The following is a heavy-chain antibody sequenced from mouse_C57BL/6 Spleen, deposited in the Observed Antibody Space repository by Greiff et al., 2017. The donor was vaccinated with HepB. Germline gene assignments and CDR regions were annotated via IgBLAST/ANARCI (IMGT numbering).Heavy chain of an antibody. CDR1: GYTFTSYW. CDR2: IDPSDSYT. CDR3: ARGPTEAWFAY. D-gene: IGHD4-1*02. V-gene: IGHV1-59*01. J-gene: IGHJ3*01. Sequence: QVQLQQPGAELVRPGTSVKLSCKASGYTFTSYWMHWVKQRPGQGLEWIGVIDPSDSYTNYNQKFKGKATLTVDTSSSTAYMQLSSLTSEDSAVYYCARGPTEAWFAYWGQGTLVTVSA.